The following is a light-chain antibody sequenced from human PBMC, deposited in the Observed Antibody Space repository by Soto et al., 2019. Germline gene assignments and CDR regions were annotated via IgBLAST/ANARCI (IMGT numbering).Light chain of an antibody. CDR2: VAS. Sequence: MVMTQSPATLSVSPGERATLSCRASQSVSSNLAWYQQKPGQAPRLLIDVASTRATGIPARFSGSGSGTVFTLTISSLQSEDFAVYYSQQYNNWPQGTFGHGTQVEIK. CDR1: QSVSSN. V-gene: IGKV3-15*01. CDR3: QQYNNWPQGT. J-gene: IGKJ1*01.